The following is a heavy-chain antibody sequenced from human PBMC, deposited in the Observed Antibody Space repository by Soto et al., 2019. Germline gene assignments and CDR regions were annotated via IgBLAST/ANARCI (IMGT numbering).Heavy chain of an antibody. CDR2: IYYSGST. Sequence: QVHLQESGPGLVKPSETLSLTCTVSGGSISSYYWSRIRQPPGKGLEWIGYIYYSGSTSYNPSLKSRVTISADTSKNQVSLNLNSVTAADTAVYYCARAPGASRFKFDSWGQGTLVAVSS. J-gene: IGHJ4*02. V-gene: IGHV4-59*01. CDR1: GGSISSYY. D-gene: IGHD2-2*01. CDR3: ARAPGASRFKFDS.